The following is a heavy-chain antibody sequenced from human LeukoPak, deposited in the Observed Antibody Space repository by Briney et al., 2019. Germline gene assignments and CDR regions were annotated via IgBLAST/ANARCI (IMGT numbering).Heavy chain of an antibody. D-gene: IGHD3-10*01. J-gene: IGHJ3*02. CDR1: GGSISSSSYY. Sequence: SETLFLTCTVSGGSISSSSYYWGWIRQPPGKGLEWIGSIYYSGSTYYNPSLKSRVTISVDTSKNQFSLKLSSVAAADTAVYYCARDPFGELAFDIWGQGTMVTVSS. CDR2: IYYSGST. CDR3: ARDPFGELAFDI. V-gene: IGHV4-39*02.